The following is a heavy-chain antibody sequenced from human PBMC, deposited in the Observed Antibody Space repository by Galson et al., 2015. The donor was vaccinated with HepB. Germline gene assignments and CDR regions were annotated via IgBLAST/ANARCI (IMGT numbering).Heavy chain of an antibody. V-gene: IGHV1-18*01. CDR1: GYTFTSYG. J-gene: IGHJ6*03. CDR2: ISAYNGNT. CDR3: ARGPVRFLEGEYMAV. Sequence: SVKVSCKASGYTFTSYGISWVRQAPGQGLEWMGWISAYNGNTNYAQKLQGRVTMTTDTSTSTAYMELRSLRSDDTAVYYCARGPVRFLEGEYMAVWGEGTTVTVSS. D-gene: IGHD3-3*01.